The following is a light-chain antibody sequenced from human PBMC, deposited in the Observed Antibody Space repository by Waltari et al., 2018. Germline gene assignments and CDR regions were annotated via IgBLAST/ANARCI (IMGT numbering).Light chain of an antibody. Sequence: EIVMTQSPATLSASPGESATLPCRASQRFSSNLAWYQQKPGQAPRLLIYGASTRATGIPARFSGSGSGTEFTLTISSLQSEDFAVYYCQQYNNWPLYTFGQGTKLEIK. CDR2: GAS. J-gene: IGKJ2*01. CDR3: QQYNNWPLYT. V-gene: IGKV3-15*01. CDR1: QRFSSN.